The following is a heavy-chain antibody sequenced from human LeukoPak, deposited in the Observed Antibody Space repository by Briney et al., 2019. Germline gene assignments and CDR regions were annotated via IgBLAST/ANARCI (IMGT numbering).Heavy chain of an antibody. CDR1: GGSFSGYY. Sequence: PSETLSLTCAVYGGSFSGYYWGWIRQPPGKGLEWIGSIYYSGSTYYNPSLKSRVTISVDTSKNQFSLKLSSVTAADTAVYYCARAVWGTLTRVGYYFDYWGQGTLVTVSS. CDR2: IYYSGST. CDR3: ARAVWGTLTRVGYYFDY. J-gene: IGHJ4*02. D-gene: IGHD3-16*01. V-gene: IGHV4-34*01.